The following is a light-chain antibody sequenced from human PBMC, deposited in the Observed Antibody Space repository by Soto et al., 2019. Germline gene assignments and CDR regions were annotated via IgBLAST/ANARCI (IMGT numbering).Light chain of an antibody. J-gene: IGKJ1*01. CDR1: QSISSY. CDR3: QQYNSYS. V-gene: IGKV1-8*01. CDR2: HAS. Sequence: AIRMTQSPSSLSASTGDRVTITCRASQSISSYLNWYQQKPGKAPKVLIYHASNLQSGVPSRFSGSGSGTEFTLTISSLQPDDFATYYCQQYNSYSFGQGTKVDIK.